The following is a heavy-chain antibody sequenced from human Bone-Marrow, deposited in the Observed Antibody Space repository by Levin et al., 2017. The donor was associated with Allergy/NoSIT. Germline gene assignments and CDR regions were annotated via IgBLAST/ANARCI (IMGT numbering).Heavy chain of an antibody. CDR2: INHSGST. J-gene: IGHJ4*02. D-gene: IGHD5-12*01. Sequence: SQTLSLTCAVYGGSFSGYYWSWIRQPPGKGLEWIGEINHSGSTNYNPSLKSRVTISVDTSKNQFSLKLSSVTAADTAVYYCARGGWLIDYWGQGTLVTVSS. CDR3: ARGGWLIDY. V-gene: IGHV4-34*01. CDR1: GGSFSGYY.